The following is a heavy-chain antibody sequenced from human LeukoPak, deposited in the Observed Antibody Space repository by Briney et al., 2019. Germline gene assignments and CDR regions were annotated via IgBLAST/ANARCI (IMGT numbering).Heavy chain of an antibody. CDR3: ARDPDDDSGSLRGDAFDI. D-gene: IGHD1-26*01. CDR2: TYYRSKWYN. V-gene: IGHV6-1*01. Sequence: SQTLSLTCAISGDSVSSNSAAWNWIRQSPSRGLEWLGRTYYRSKWYNDYAVSVKSRITINPDTSKNQFSLQLNSVTPEDTAVYYCARDPDDDSGSLRGDAFDIWGQGTMVTVSS. J-gene: IGHJ3*02. CDR1: GDSVSSNSAA.